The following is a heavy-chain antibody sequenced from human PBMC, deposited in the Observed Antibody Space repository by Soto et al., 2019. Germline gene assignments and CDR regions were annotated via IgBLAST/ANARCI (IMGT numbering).Heavy chain of an antibody. CDR2: IYYSGST. CDR3: ARSASITIFGVVLSHPSPMDAFDI. CDR1: GGSISSYY. J-gene: IGHJ3*02. V-gene: IGHV4-59*01. D-gene: IGHD3-3*01. Sequence: SETLSLTCTVSGGSISSYYWSWIRQPPGKGLEWIGYIYYSGSTNYNPSLKSRVTISVDTSKNQFSLKLSSVTAADTAVYYCARSASITIFGVVLSHPSPMDAFDIWGQGTMVTVSS.